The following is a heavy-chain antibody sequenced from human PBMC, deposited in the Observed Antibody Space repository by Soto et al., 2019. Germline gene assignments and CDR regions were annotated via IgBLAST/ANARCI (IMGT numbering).Heavy chain of an antibody. V-gene: IGHV1-69*01. CDR1: GGTFGNHA. CDR3: AREAGYTYGYVFDY. D-gene: IGHD5-18*01. J-gene: IGHJ4*02. Sequence: QVQLVQSGAEVKKPGSSVRVSCKASGGTFGNHAISWVRQAPGQGLEWLGGIIPVLGVGDNAQNFQGRVTITADDSTSTDYLELSSLRSADTALYYCAREAGYTYGYVFDYWGQGTLVTVSS. CDR2: IIPVLGVG.